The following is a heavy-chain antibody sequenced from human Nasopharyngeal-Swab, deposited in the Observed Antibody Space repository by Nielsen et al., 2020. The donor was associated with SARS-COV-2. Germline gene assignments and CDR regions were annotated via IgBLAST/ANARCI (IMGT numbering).Heavy chain of an antibody. V-gene: IGHV1-69*13. CDR2: IIPIFGTA. J-gene: IGHJ3*02. CDR1: GGTFSSYA. Sequence: SVKVSCKASGGTFSSYAISWVRQAPGQGLEWMGEIIPIFGTANYAQKFQGRVTITADESTSTAYMELSSLRSEDTAVYYCARWGELPNDAFDIWGQGTMVTVSS. CDR3: ARWGELPNDAFDI. D-gene: IGHD1-26*01.